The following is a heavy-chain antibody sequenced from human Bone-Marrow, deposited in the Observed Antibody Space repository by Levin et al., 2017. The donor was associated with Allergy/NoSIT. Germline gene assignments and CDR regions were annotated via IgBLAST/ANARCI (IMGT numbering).Heavy chain of an antibody. CDR1: GFTFSSYV. D-gene: IGHD3-9*01. CDR3: ARPQTGYVEIDS. V-gene: IGHV3-30*03. CDR2: VSFDGSDE. Sequence: PGGSLRLSCTASGFTFSSYVFHWVRQAPGKGLEWVAVVSFDGSDEDYADSVRGRFTVSRDNSKNTVYLEMNSLRTDDTAIYYCARPQTGYVEIDSWGQGTLVAVSS. J-gene: IGHJ4*02.